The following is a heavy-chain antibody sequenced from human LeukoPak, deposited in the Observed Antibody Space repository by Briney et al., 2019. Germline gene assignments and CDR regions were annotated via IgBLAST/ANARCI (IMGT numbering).Heavy chain of an antibody. D-gene: IGHD3-22*01. J-gene: IGHJ4*02. CDR2: IRWYSGSI. V-gene: IGHV3-9*01. CDR1: GFTFDDYA. Sequence: GGSLRLSCAASGFTFDDYAMHWVRHARGGGVEWVSGIRWYSGSIVYADSVKGRFTISRENAKNSLYLQMNSLRAEDTALYYCAKDISPYYDSSGYSDYWGQGTLVTVSS. CDR3: AKDISPYYDSSGYSDY.